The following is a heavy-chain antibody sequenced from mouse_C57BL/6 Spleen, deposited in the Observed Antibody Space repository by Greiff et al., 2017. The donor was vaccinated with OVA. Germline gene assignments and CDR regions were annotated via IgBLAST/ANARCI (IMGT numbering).Heavy chain of an antibody. CDR3: ARGYYGSSPIWFAY. CDR1: GYSFTGYY. D-gene: IGHD1-1*01. Sequence: VQLQQSGPELVKPGASVKISCKASGYSFTGYYMNWVKQSPEKSLEWIGEINPSTGGTTYNQKFKAKATLTVDKSSSTAYMQLKSLTSEDSAVYYGARGYYGSSPIWFAYWGQGTLVTVSA. V-gene: IGHV1-42*01. J-gene: IGHJ3*01. CDR2: INPSTGGT.